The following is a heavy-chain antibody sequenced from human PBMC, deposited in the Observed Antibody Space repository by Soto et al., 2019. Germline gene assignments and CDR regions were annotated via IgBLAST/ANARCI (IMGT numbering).Heavy chain of an antibody. CDR1: GFSLTGYY. J-gene: IGHJ6*01. V-gene: IGHV1-2*02. CDR3: ARERYKVLSDGMDV. CDR2: INPNTGGT. Sequence: ASVKVSCKASGFSLTGYYFHWIRAAPCQWLEWLWLINPNTGGTTYAQKFQGRVTLTWDTSINTAYMELSSLRPDDTAMYYCARERYKVLSDGMDVWGQGTPVTVSS. D-gene: IGHD3-16*01.